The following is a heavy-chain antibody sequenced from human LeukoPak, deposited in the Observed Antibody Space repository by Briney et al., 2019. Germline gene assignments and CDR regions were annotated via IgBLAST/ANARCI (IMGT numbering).Heavy chain of an antibody. J-gene: IGHJ4*02. CDR1: GFTFSSYG. V-gene: IGHV3-30*02. CDR2: IRYDGSNK. Sequence: PGGSLRLSCAASGFTFSSYGMHWVRQAPGKGLEWVAFIRYDGSNKYYADSVKGRFTISRDNSKNTLYLQMNGLRAEDTAVYYCAKDLSYGGNSIDYWGQGTLVTVSS. CDR3: AKDLSYGGNSIDY. D-gene: IGHD4-23*01.